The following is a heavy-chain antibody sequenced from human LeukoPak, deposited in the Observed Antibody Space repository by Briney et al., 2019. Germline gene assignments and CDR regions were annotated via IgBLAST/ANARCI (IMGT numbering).Heavy chain of an antibody. V-gene: IGHV1-69*02. CDR2: IIPILGIA. D-gene: IGHD3-22*01. CDR1: GGTFSSYT. Sequence: ASVKVSCKASGGTFSSYTTSWVRQAPGQGLEWMGRIIPILGIANYAQKFQGRVTITADKSTSTAYMELSSLRSEDTAVYYCARRDYYDSSGYYYGPYHYYMDVWGKGTTVTVSS. CDR3: ARRDYYDSSGYYYGPYHYYMDV. J-gene: IGHJ6*03.